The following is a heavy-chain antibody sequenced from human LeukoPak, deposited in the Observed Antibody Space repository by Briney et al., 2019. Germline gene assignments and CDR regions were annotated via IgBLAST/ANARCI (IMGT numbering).Heavy chain of an antibody. Sequence: GGSLRLSCAASGFTFSSYWMHWVRQAPGKGLVWVSRISTDGSSTSYADSVKGRFTISRDNAKNTLYLQMNSLRAEDTAVYYCARGLVTSGCLDYWGQGTLVTVSS. J-gene: IGHJ4*02. CDR3: ARGLVTSGCLDY. CDR1: GFTFSSYW. D-gene: IGHD6-19*01. V-gene: IGHV3-74*01. CDR2: ISTDGSST.